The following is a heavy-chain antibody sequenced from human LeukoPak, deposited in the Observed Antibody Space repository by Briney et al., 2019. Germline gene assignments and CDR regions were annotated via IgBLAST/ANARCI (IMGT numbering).Heavy chain of an antibody. CDR3: AREGSLYGYHSFDS. CDR1: GFTFSDAW. J-gene: IGHJ4*02. D-gene: IGHD5-18*01. CDR2: IKPAKTHGATA. Sequence: GGSLRLSCAASGFTFSDAWMTWVRQAPGKGLEWVGRIKPAKTHGATADYGAPVKGKFTIARDDSTDRLFLQMNSLETEDTAVYFCAREGSLYGYHSFDSWGQGILVTVSS. V-gene: IGHV3-15*01.